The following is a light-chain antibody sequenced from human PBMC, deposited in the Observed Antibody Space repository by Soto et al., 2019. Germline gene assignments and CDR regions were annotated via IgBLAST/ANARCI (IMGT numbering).Light chain of an antibody. V-gene: IGKV3-15*01. Sequence: EIVMTQSPDALSVSPGERATLSCRASQFVSTNLAWYQQKPGQAPRLLIYSGSIRATNIPARFSGGGSGTEFTLTISSLQSEDFAVYFCQQYSKWPRTFGQGTKVEIK. CDR2: SGS. CDR3: QQYSKWPRT. CDR1: QFVSTN. J-gene: IGKJ1*01.